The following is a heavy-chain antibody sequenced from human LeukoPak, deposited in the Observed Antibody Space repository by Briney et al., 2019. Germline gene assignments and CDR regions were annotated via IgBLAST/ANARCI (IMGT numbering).Heavy chain of an antibody. J-gene: IGHJ4*02. Sequence: GGSLRLSCAASGFTFSSYSMTWVRQAPGKGLEWVSSISSSSSYIYYADSVKGRFTISRDNAKNSLYLQMNSLRAEDTAVYYCAREVPQARPFDYWGQGTLVTVSS. D-gene: IGHD6-6*01. CDR1: GFTFSSYS. CDR2: ISSSSSYI. V-gene: IGHV3-21*01. CDR3: AREVPQARPFDY.